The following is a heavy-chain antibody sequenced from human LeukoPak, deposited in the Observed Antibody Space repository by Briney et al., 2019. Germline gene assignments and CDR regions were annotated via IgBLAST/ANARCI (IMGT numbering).Heavy chain of an antibody. V-gene: IGHV3-15*01. Sequence: GGSLRLSCAASGFSFSDYGMHWVRQAPGKGLEWVGRIKSKTAGGTTDYAAPVKGRFTISIDDSKNTLYLQMNSLKTEDSAVYYCTTEDAFDIWGQGTMVTVSS. J-gene: IGHJ3*02. CDR3: TTEDAFDI. CDR1: GFSFSDYG. CDR2: IKSKTAGGTT.